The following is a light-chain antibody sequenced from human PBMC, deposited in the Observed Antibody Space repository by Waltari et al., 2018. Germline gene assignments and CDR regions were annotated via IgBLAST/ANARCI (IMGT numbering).Light chain of an antibody. CDR2: WAS. J-gene: IGKJ2*01. CDR3: QQCYTFPYT. CDR1: QSVLSSSDNNNH. V-gene: IGKV4-1*01. Sequence: DIVMTQSPDSLAVSLGERATINCKSSQSVLSSSDNNNHLGLYQQKPGQPPKLLISWASTRESGVPDRFSGSGSETDFTLTIISLQAEDVAVYYCQQCYTFPYTFGQGTKLEIK.